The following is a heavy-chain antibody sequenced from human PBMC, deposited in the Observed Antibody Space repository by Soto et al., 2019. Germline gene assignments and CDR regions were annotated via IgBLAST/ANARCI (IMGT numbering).Heavy chain of an antibody. CDR2: IYYSGST. J-gene: IGHJ4*02. Sequence: PSETLSLTCTVSGGSISSGGYYWSWIRQHPGKGLEWIGYIYYSGSTYYNPSLKSRVTISVDTSKNQFSLKLSSVTAADTAVYYCARGPVVDDSSGYYFDWGQGSLVAVFS. CDR1: GGSISSGGYY. V-gene: IGHV4-31*03. CDR3: ARGPVVDDSSGYYFD. D-gene: IGHD3-22*01.